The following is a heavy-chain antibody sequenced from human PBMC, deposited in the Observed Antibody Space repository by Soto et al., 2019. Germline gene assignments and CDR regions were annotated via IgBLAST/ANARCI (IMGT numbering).Heavy chain of an antibody. CDR2: IYYSGST. D-gene: IGHD3-3*01. CDR1: GGSISSGGSY. V-gene: IGHV4-31*03. J-gene: IGHJ4*02. CDR3: ARDQGDFWSGVDDY. Sequence: QVQLQESGPGLVKPSQTLSLTCTVSGGSISSGGSYWSWIRQHPGKGLEWIGYIYYSGSTYYNPALNSRVTISVDPSKNQLSLKLSSVTAADTAVYYCARDQGDFWSGVDDYWGQGTLVTVSS.